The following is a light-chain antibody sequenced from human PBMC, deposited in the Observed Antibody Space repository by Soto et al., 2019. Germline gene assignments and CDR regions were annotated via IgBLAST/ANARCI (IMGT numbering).Light chain of an antibody. CDR2: DVS. CDR3: NSYTTSSTRV. J-gene: IGLJ1*01. Sequence: QSALTQPASVSGSPGQSITITWTETSSDVGGYTSVSWYQQHPGKAPKLMIYDVSNRPSGVSDRFSGSKSGNTASLTISGLQAEDEADYYCNSYTTSSTRVFGTGTKVTVL. CDR1: SSDVGGYTS. V-gene: IGLV2-14*03.